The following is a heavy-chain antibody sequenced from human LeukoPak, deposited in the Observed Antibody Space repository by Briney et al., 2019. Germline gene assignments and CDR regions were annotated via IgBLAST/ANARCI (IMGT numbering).Heavy chain of an antibody. V-gene: IGHV3-9*01. CDR3: AKDADSSGYAVFDY. CDR1: GFTFDDYA. CDR2: ISWNSGSI. J-gene: IGHJ4*02. Sequence: GRSLRVSCAASGFTFDDYAMHLVRQAPGKGLEGVSGISWNSGSIGYADSVKGRFTISRDNAKNSLYLPMNSLRAEDTALYYCAKDADSSGYAVFDYWGQGTLVTVSS. D-gene: IGHD3-22*01.